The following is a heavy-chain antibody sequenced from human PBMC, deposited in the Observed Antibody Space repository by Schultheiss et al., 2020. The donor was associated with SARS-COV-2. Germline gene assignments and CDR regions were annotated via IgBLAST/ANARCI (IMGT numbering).Heavy chain of an antibody. J-gene: IGHJ5*02. CDR3: APGGSITIFGVVTDPNNWFDP. V-gene: IGHV1-2*02. CDR2: INPNSGGT. D-gene: IGHD3-3*01. Sequence: SVKVSCKASGYTFTGYYMHWVRQAPGQGLEWMGWINPNSGGTNYAQKFQGRVTMTRDTSISTAYMELSRLRSDDTAVYYCAPGGSITIFGVVTDPNNWFDPWGQGTLVTVSS. CDR1: GYTFTGYY.